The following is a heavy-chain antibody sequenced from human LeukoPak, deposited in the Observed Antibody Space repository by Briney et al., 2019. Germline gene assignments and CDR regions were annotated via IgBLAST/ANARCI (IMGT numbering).Heavy chain of an antibody. CDR2: RNPNSGNT. V-gene: IGHV1-8*01. J-gene: IGHJ6*03. Sequence: EASVKVSSKASGDTFTSYDINWVRQATGRGLEWMGWRNPNSGNTGYAQKFQGRVTMTRNTSISTAYMELSSLRSEDTAVYYCARGLRYCSSTSCYRLGYYYYMDVWGKGTTVTISS. CDR3: ARGLRYCSSTSCYRLGYYYYMDV. D-gene: IGHD2-2*01. CDR1: GDTFTSYD.